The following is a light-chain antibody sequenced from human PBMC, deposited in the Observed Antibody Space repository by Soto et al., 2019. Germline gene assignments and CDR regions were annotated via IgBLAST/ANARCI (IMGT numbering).Light chain of an antibody. CDR3: CSYAGNYTYV. J-gene: IGLJ1*01. V-gene: IGLV2-11*01. Sequence: QSALTQPRSVSGSPGQSVTISCTGTSSDVGDFYYVSWYQLHPGKAPKFMIYNVSKRPSGVPDRFSGSKSGNTASLTIAGLQAEDEADYYCCSYAGNYTYVFGTGTKVTVL. CDR2: NVS. CDR1: SSDVGDFYY.